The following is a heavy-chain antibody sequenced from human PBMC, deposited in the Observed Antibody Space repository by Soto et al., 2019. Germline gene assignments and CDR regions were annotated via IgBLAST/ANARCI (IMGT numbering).Heavy chain of an antibody. J-gene: IGHJ6*02. D-gene: IGHD1-1*01. CDR3: ATERRSGGMDV. CDR1: GGTFSSYT. CDR2: IIPILGIA. Sequence: QVQLVQSGAEVKKPGSSVKVSCKASGGTFSSYTISWVRQAPGQGLEWMGRIIPILGIANYAQKFQGRVTNTADKSTSTAYMELSSLRSEDTAVYYCATERRSGGMDVWGQGTTVTVSS. V-gene: IGHV1-69*02.